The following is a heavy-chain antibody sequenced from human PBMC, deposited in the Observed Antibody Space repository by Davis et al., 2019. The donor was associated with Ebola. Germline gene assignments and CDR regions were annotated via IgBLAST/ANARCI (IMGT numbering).Heavy chain of an antibody. J-gene: IGHJ5*02. CDR3: AKDYCTTTICYNLGRFDP. V-gene: IGHV1-18*01. Sequence: AASVKVSCKTSGYSFSSFGVTWVRQAPGQGLEWMGWISGHNGDTEYAQRFQGRVTMTIDTSTGTAYMDLRSLRFDDPAIYYCAKDYCTTTICYNLGRFDPWGQGTLVTVSS. D-gene: IGHD2-2*02. CDR2: ISGHNGDT. CDR1: GYSFSSFG.